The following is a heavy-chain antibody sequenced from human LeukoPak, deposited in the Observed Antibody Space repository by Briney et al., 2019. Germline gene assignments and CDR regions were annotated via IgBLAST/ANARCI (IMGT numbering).Heavy chain of an antibody. Sequence: SETLSLTCTVSGGSISSYYWSWIRQPPGKGLEWIGYIYYSGSTNYNPSLKSRVTISVDTSKNQFSLKLSSVTAADTAVYYCARHRYLAAAGNFDYWGQGTLVTVSS. D-gene: IGHD6-13*01. J-gene: IGHJ4*02. V-gene: IGHV4-59*08. CDR2: IYYSGST. CDR1: GGSISSYY. CDR3: ARHRYLAAAGNFDY.